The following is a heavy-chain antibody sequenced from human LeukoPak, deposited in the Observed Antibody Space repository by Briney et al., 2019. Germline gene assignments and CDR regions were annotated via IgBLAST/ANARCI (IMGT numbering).Heavy chain of an antibody. CDR1: GYSFTNYG. Sequence: ASVKVSCKASGYSFTNYGISWVRQAPGQGLEWMGWISAYNGYTHFAQKFQGRVTMTTDTSTSTAYMELRSLRSDDTAVYYCARDRGKYDSSDDYYYAYYFDYWGRGTLVTVSS. J-gene: IGHJ4*02. V-gene: IGHV1-18*01. CDR2: ISAYNGYT. D-gene: IGHD3-22*01. CDR3: ARDRGKYDSSDDYYYAYYFDY.